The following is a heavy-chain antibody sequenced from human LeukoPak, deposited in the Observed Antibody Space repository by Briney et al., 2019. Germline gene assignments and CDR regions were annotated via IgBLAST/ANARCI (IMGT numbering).Heavy chain of an antibody. CDR3: ARAQGYSSGWDFQH. CDR2: INHSGST. V-gene: IGHV4-38-2*01. CDR1: GFTFSDYY. J-gene: IGHJ1*01. Sequence: LRLSCAASGFTFSDYYWGWIRQPPGKGLEWIGSINHSGSTYYNPSLKSRVTISVDASKSQFSLKMSSMTAADTAVYYCARAQGYSSGWDFQHWGQGTLVTVSS. D-gene: IGHD6-19*01.